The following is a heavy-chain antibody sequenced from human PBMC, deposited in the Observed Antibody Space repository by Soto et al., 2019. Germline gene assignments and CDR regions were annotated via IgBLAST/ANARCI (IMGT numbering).Heavy chain of an antibody. V-gene: IGHV3-72*01. Sequence: GGSLRLSCAASGFTFSDHYMDWVRQAPGKGLEWVGRIRNKANRYTTEYAASVKGRFTISRDDSKNSLYPQVNSLKTEDTALYYCTRVRSSSWGLDAFDMWGQGTMVTVSS. J-gene: IGHJ3*02. CDR2: IRNKANRYTT. D-gene: IGHD6-13*01. CDR3: TRVRSSSWGLDAFDM. CDR1: GFTFSDHY.